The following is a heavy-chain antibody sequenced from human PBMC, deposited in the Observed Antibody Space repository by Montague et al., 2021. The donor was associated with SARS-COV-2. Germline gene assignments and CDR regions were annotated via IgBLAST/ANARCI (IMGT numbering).Heavy chain of an antibody. D-gene: IGHD5-18*01. CDR1: GGSISGYY. Sequence: ETLSPTCTVSGGSISGYYWSWIRQPPGKGLEWIGYIYHSGNTKYNPSLKSRVSISADTSKNQFSLRLSSVTAADTAVYYCAREYRIELWQTNWYFGLWGRGTLVTVSS. J-gene: IGHJ2*01. V-gene: IGHV4-59*01. CDR3: AREYRIELWQTNWYFGL. CDR2: IYHSGNT.